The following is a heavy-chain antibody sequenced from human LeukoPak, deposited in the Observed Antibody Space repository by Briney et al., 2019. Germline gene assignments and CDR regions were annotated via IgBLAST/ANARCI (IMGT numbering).Heavy chain of an antibody. CDR1: GFTFSSYS. J-gene: IGHJ4*02. V-gene: IGHV3-21*01. CDR2: ISSSSSYI. CDR3: ARTSSVTPTPSFDS. D-gene: IGHD4-17*01. Sequence: PGRSLGLSCAASGFTFSSYSMNWVRQAPGKGLEWVSSISSSSSYIYYPDSVKGRFTISRDNAKNSLYLQMNSLRAEDTAVYYCARTSSVTPTPSFDSWGQGTLVTVSS.